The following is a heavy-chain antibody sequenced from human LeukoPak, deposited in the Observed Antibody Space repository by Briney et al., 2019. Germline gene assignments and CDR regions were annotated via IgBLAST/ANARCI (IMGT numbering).Heavy chain of an antibody. Sequence: GRSLRLSCAASGFTFSSYGMHWVRQAPGKGLEWVAVISYDGSNKYYADSVKGRFTISRDNSKNTLYLQMNSLRAEDTAVYHCAKGFGQYAFDIWGQGTMVTVSS. CDR1: GFTFSSYG. CDR3: AKGFGQYAFDI. V-gene: IGHV3-30*18. J-gene: IGHJ3*02. D-gene: IGHD3-16*01. CDR2: ISYDGSNK.